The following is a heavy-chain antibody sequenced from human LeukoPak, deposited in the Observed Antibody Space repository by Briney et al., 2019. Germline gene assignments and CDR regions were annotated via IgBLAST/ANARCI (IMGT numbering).Heavy chain of an antibody. D-gene: IGHD5-18*01. CDR1: GYTFTSYY. Sequence: ASVKVSCKASGYTFTSYYMHWVRQAPGQGLEWMGIINPSGGSTNYAQKFQGRVTMTRDTSTSTVYMELSSLKFEDTAVYYCAREDTAMVNVDYWGEGTLVTVSS. J-gene: IGHJ4*02. CDR2: INPSGGST. CDR3: AREDTAMVNVDY. V-gene: IGHV1-46*01.